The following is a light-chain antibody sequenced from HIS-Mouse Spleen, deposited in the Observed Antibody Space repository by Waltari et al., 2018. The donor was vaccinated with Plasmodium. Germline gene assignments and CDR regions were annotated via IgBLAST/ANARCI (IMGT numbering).Light chain of an antibody. CDR3: QAWDSSTVV. V-gene: IGLV3-1*01. CDR2: QDS. J-gene: IGLJ2*01. CDR1: QLGEQY. Sequence: SYELTQPPSVSVSPGQTASLTCSGDQLGEQYACWYQQKPGQSPVLVIYQDSKRPSGTPGRFSGSNSGNTATLTISGTQAMDEADYYCQAWDSSTVVFGGGTKLTVL.